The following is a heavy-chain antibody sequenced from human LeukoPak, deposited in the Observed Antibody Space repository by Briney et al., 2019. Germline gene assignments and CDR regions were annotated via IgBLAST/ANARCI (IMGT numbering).Heavy chain of an antibody. CDR2: INAGNGNT. D-gene: IGHD1-7*01. CDR3: ARDLTGTGTGDY. V-gene: IGHV1-3*01. Sequence: ATVKVSCKASGGTFTSYAMHWVRQAPGQRLEWMGWINAGNGNTKYSQKFQGRVTITRDTSASTAYMELSSLRSEDTAVYYCARDLTGTGTGDYWGQGTLVTVSS. CDR1: GGTFTSYA. J-gene: IGHJ4*02.